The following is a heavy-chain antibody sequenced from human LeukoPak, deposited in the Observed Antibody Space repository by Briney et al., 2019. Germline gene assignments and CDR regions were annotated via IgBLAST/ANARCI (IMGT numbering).Heavy chain of an antibody. Sequence: GGSLRLSCAASGFSFSSYDMSWVRQAPGRGLEWVSAITPSGDNTWCAESMKGRFTISRDNSKNTLYLQMSSLRAEDTAVYYCAKHQVRSHDYWGQGTLVTVPS. CDR2: ITPSGDNT. D-gene: IGHD4-17*01. CDR1: GFSFSSYD. J-gene: IGHJ4*02. CDR3: AKHQVRSHDY. V-gene: IGHV3-23*01.